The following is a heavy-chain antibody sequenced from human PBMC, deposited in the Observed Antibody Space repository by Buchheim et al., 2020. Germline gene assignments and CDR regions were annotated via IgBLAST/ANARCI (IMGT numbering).Heavy chain of an antibody. V-gene: IGHV3-30*18. CDR1: GFTFSSYG. CDR2: ISYDGSNK. CDR3: AKQWLDYYYCMDV. D-gene: IGHD6-19*01. Sequence: QVQLVESGGGVVQPGRSLRLSCAASGFTFSSYGMHWVRQAPGKGLEWVAVISYDGSNKYYADSVKGRFTISRDNSKNTLYLQMNSLRAEDAAVYYCAKQWLDYYYCMDVWGKGTT. J-gene: IGHJ6*03.